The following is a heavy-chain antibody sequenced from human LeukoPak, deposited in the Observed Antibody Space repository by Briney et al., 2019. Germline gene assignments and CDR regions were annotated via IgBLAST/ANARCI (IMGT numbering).Heavy chain of an antibody. CDR1: GGSFSGYY. Sequence: PSETLSLTCAVYGGSFSGYYWSWIRQPPGKRLEWIGENNHSGSTNYNPSLKSRVTISVDTSKNQFSLKLSSVTAADTAVYYCAELRRDCSGGSCYSGYYYYMDVWGKGTTVTVSS. CDR2: NNHSGST. J-gene: IGHJ6*03. CDR3: AELRRDCSGGSCYSGYYYYMDV. V-gene: IGHV4-34*01. D-gene: IGHD2-15*01.